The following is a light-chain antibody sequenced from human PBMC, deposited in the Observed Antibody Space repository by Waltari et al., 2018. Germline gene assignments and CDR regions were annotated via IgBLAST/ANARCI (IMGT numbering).Light chain of an antibody. CDR1: QSISSW. V-gene: IGKV1-5*03. J-gene: IGKJ1*01. Sequence: DIQVTQSPSTLSASLGDRVTITCRASQSISSWLAWYQQKPGKAPNLLIYKASTLESGVPSRFSASGSGTEFTLTISSLQPEDFATYHCQQYSSYRAFGQGTTVEIK. CDR3: QQYSSYRA. CDR2: KAS.